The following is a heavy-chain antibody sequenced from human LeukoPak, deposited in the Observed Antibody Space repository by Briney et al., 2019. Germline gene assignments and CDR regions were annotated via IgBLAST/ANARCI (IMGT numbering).Heavy chain of an antibody. D-gene: IGHD5-12*01. CDR2: IYYSGST. Sequence: SETLSLTCTVSGGSISSSSYYWGWIRQPPGKGLEWIGSIYYSGSTYYNPSLKSRVTISVDTSKNQFSLKLSSVTAADTAVYYCARATRGGVYSTFNWFDPWGQGTLVTVSS. CDR1: GGSISSSSYY. V-gene: IGHV4-39*07. J-gene: IGHJ5*02. CDR3: ARATRGGVYSTFNWFDP.